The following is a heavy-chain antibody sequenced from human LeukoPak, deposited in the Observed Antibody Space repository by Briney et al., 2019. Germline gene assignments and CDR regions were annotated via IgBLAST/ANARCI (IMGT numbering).Heavy chain of an antibody. CDR3: AREYSSSFDP. J-gene: IGHJ5*02. D-gene: IGHD6-19*01. Sequence: PSETLSLTCIVSGGSISSYYWSWIRQPPGKGLEWIGSIYYSGSTYYNPSLKSRVTISVDTSKNQFSLKLSSVTAADTAVYYCAREYSSSFDPWGQGTLVTVSS. CDR2: IYYSGST. V-gene: IGHV4-59*12. CDR1: GGSISSYY.